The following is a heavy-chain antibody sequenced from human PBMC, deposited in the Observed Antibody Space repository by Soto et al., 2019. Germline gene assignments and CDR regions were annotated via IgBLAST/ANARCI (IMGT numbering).Heavy chain of an antibody. J-gene: IGHJ6*02. D-gene: IGHD6-13*01. V-gene: IGHV4-61*01. Sequence: SETMSLTCSVSGGSIRSSHTSTYWTWIRQPPGKGLEWIAYIYHNGNTDYNPSLKSRITISVDSSKNQFSLKLSFVTAAHTAVYYCARDSLLAAGRGGVGYYGMDVWRQGPTVTVSS. CDR3: ARDSLLAAGRGGVGYYGMDV. CDR1: GGSIRSSHTSTY. CDR2: IYHNGNT.